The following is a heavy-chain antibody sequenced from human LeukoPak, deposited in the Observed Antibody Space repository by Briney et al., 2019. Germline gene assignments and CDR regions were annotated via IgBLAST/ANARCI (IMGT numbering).Heavy chain of an antibody. J-gene: IGHJ5*02. Sequence: GGSLRLSCAASGFTFSDYYMSWIRQAPGKGRGWGSCIRSSSSYTNYAGSVKGRFTIRRDTAKNSLYLQMNSLRAEDTAVYYCAREGYYGSGSYRGGGFDPWGQGTLVTVSS. CDR3: AREGYYGSGSYRGGGFDP. CDR2: IRSSSSYT. CDR1: GFTFSDYY. V-gene: IGHV3-11*06. D-gene: IGHD3-10*01.